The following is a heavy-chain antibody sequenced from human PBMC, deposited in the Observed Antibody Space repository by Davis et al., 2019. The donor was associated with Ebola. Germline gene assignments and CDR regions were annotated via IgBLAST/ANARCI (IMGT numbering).Heavy chain of an antibody. Sequence: PGGSLRLSCAASGFTFSSYAVHWVRQAPGKGLEWVAVISYDGSNKYYADSVKGRFTISRDNSKNTLYLQMNSLRAEDTAVYYCARSRYGSGSSNGSPWGQGTLVTVSS. V-gene: IGHV3-30*04. J-gene: IGHJ5*02. CDR2: ISYDGSNK. D-gene: IGHD3-10*01. CDR1: GFTFSSYA. CDR3: ARSRYGSGSSNGSP.